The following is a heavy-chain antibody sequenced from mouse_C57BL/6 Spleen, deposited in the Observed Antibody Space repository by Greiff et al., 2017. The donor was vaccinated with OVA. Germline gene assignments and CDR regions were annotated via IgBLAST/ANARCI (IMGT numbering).Heavy chain of an antibody. V-gene: IGHV1-82*01. Sequence: VQLQESGPELVKPGASVKISCKASGYAFSSSWMNWVKQRPGKGLEWIGRIYPGDGDTNYNGKFKGKATLTADKSSSTAYMQLSSLTSEDSAVYFCARSRGDGYSFDYWGQGTTLTVSS. D-gene: IGHD2-3*01. CDR2: IYPGDGDT. CDR3: ARSRGDGYSFDY. CDR1: GYAFSSSW. J-gene: IGHJ2*01.